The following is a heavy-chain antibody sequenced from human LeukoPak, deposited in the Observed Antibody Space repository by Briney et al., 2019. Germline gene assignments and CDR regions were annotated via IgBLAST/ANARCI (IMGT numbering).Heavy chain of an antibody. V-gene: IGHV3-33*06. CDR3: AKDRATPARSWFDP. J-gene: IGHJ5*02. Sequence: GRSLRLSCAASGFTFSNYGMHWVRQAPGKGLEWVAVMWYDGSNRYYTDSVKGRFTISRDNSKNTLYLQMNSLRAEDTAVYYCAKDRATPARSWFDPWGQGTLVTVSS. CDR1: GFTFSNYG. D-gene: IGHD1-26*01. CDR2: MWYDGSNR.